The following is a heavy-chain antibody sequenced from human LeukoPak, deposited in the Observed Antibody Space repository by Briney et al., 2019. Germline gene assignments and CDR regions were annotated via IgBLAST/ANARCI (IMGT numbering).Heavy chain of an antibody. J-gene: IGHJ4*02. CDR3: ARGLFGDLDY. V-gene: IGHV3-74*01. CDR1: QFTFSSYG. CDR2: INSDGSST. Sequence: GGSLRLSCVGSQFTFSSYGMHWVRQAPGKGLVWVSRINSDGSSTSYADSVKGRFTISRDNAKNTLYLQMNSLRAEDTAVYYCARGLFGDLDYWGQGTLVTVSS. D-gene: IGHD3-10*01.